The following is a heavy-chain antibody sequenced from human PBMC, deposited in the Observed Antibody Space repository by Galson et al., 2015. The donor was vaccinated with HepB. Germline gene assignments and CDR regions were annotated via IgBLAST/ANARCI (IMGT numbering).Heavy chain of an antibody. CDR3: GRSPLRFLDWLPYYDYYYMDV. V-gene: IGHV7-4-1*02. CDR1: GYTFTDYV. Sequence: SVKVSCKASGYTFTDYVVNWVRQAPGQGLEWMGWMNTNTGKPTYAPGFAGRFVFSLDTSVTTAYLQISSLETDDTAVYYCGRSPLRFLDWLPYYDYYYMDVWGEGTTVTVSS. J-gene: IGHJ6*03. D-gene: IGHD3-3*01. CDR2: MNTNTGKP.